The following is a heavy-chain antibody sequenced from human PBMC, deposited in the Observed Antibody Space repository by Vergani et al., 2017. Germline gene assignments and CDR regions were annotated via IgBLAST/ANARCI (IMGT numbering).Heavy chain of an antibody. Sequence: EVQLVESGGGLVKPGGSLRLSCAASGFTFSSYSMNWVRQAPGKGLEWVSSISSSSSYIYYADSVKGRFTISRDNAKNSLYLQMNSLRAEDTAVYYCARRLDNRFDPWGQGTLVTVSS. D-gene: IGHD1-1*01. V-gene: IGHV3-21*01. J-gene: IGHJ5*02. CDR3: ARRLDNRFDP. CDR1: GFTFSSYS. CDR2: ISSSSSYI.